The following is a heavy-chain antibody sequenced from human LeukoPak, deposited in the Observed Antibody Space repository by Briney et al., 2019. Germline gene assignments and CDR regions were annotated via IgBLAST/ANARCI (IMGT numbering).Heavy chain of an antibody. CDR2: IIPILGVA. V-gene: IGHV1-69*04. Sequence: GASVKVSCKASGGTFSSYAISWVRQSPGQGLEWMGRIIPILGVANYAQKFQGRVTITADKSTSTAYMELSSLRSEDTAVYYCARGDTTGTTDYWGQGTLVTVSS. CDR1: GGTFSSYA. D-gene: IGHD1-1*01. J-gene: IGHJ4*02. CDR3: ARGDTTGTTDY.